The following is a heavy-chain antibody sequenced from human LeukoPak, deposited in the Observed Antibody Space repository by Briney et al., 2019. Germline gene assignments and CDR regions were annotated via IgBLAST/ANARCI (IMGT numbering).Heavy chain of an antibody. D-gene: IGHD4-23*01. CDR2: IRYDGSNI. Sequence: GGSLRLSCAASGFTFSNYGMHWARQAPGKGLEWVAFIRYDGSNIYYADSVKGRFTVSRDNSKNTLYLQMNSLRAEDTAVYYCVKGNTVVTPFDYWGQEPWSPSPQ. J-gene: IGHJ4*01. V-gene: IGHV3-30*02. CDR3: VKGNTVVTPFDY. CDR1: GFTFSNYG.